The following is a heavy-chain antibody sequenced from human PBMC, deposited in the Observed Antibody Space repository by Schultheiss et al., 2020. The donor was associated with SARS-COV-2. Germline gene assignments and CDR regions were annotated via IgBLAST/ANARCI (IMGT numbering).Heavy chain of an antibody. V-gene: IGHV3-23*01. J-gene: IGHJ3*02. CDR2: ISGSGGST. Sequence: GGSLRLSCAASGFTFSSYAMSWVRQAPGKGLEWVSAISGSGGSTYYADSVKGRFTISRDNSKNTLYLQMNSLRAEDTAVYYCAKDAYSSGWHTGAFDIWGQGTMVTVSS. CDR3: AKDAYSSGWHTGAFDI. D-gene: IGHD6-19*01. CDR1: GFTFSSYA.